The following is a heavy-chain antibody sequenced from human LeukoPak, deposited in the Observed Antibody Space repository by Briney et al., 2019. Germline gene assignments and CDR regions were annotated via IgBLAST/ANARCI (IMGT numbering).Heavy chain of an antibody. CDR3: ASDSYSPEYFQH. J-gene: IGHJ1*01. CDR1: GFSVSNNY. CDR2: IYSGGST. D-gene: IGHD2-15*01. V-gene: IGHV3-66*01. Sequence: GGSLKLSCTASGFSVSNNYMSWVRQAPGKGLEWVSVIYSGGSTFYADSVKGRFTISRDNSKNTLYLQMNSLRAEDTAVYYCASDSYSPEYFQHWGQGTLVTVSS.